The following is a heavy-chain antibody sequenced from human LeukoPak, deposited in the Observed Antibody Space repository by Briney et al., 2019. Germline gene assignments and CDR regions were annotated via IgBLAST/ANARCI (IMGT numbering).Heavy chain of an antibody. J-gene: IGHJ4*02. CDR3: AKAGAANTAMALFDY. CDR1: GFTFSSYA. D-gene: IGHD5-18*01. CDR2: ISGSGGST. Sequence: PGGSLRLSCAASGFTFSSYAMSWVRQAPGKGLEWVSAISGSGGSTYYADSVKGRFTISRDNSKNTLYLQMNSLRAEDTAVYYCAKAGAANTAMALFDYWGQGTLVTVSS. V-gene: IGHV3-23*01.